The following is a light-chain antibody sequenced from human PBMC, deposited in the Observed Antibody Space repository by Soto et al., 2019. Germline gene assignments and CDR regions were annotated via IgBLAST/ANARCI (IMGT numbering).Light chain of an antibody. V-gene: IGKV1-5*03. Sequence: DIQMTQSASTLSASLGDRVTITWRASQSINRWLAWYQQKKGKAPKLLIYKASTLESGVPSRFSGGGIGTEFNLTISSLQTDDFATYYCQQYNSYSRTFGQGTKVDIK. CDR2: KAS. CDR3: QQYNSYSRT. CDR1: QSINRW. J-gene: IGKJ1*01.